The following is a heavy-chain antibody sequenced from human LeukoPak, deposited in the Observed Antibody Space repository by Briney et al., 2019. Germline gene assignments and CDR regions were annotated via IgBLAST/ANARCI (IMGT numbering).Heavy chain of an antibody. CDR1: GGTFSSYA. V-gene: IGHV1-69*13. D-gene: IGHD2-2*01. J-gene: IGHJ4*02. CDR2: IIPIFGTA. Sequence: SVKASCKASGGTFSSYAISWVRQAPGQGLEWMGGIIPIFGTANYAQKFQGRVTITADESTSTAYMELSSLRSEDTAVYYCASSYCSSTSCYALFDYWGQGTLVTVSS. CDR3: ASSYCSSTSCYALFDY.